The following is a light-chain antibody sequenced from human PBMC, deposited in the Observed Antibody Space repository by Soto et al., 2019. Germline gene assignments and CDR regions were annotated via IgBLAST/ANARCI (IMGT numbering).Light chain of an antibody. Sequence: EIVMPQSPATLPVSPGARSPLSGRASQSVSSNLAWYQQKPGQAPRLLIYGASTRATGIPARFSGSGSGTEFTLTIRSLQSEDLAVYYCQKYNNWPPWTFGQGTKVGIK. V-gene: IGKV3-15*01. CDR3: QKYNNWPPWT. CDR1: QSVSSN. CDR2: GAS. J-gene: IGKJ1*01.